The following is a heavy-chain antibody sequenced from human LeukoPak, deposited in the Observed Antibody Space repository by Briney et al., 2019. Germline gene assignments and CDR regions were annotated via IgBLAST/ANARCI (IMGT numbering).Heavy chain of an antibody. V-gene: IGHV3-66*01. D-gene: IGHD3-10*01. Sequence: GGSLRLSCAASGFTVSSNYMSWVRQAPGKGLEWVSVIYSGGSTYYADSVEGRFTISRDNSKNTLYLQMNSLRAEDTAVYYCASPISTSWFGELFTWGQGTLVTVSS. CDR1: GFTVSSNY. J-gene: IGHJ5*02. CDR2: IYSGGST. CDR3: ASPISTSWFGELFT.